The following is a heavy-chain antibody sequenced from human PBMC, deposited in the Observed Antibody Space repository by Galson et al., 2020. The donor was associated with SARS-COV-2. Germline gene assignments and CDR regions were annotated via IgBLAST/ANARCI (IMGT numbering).Heavy chain of an antibody. J-gene: IGHJ4*02. D-gene: IGHD1-26*01. V-gene: IGHV3-30*04. CDR3: ARVHSGSYLGYFAY. Sequence: GGSLRLSCAASGFTFSSYAMHWVRQAPGKGLEWVAVISYDGSNKYYADSVKGRFTISRDNSKNTLYLQMNSLRAEDTAVYYCARVHSGSYLGYFAYWGQGALVTVSS. CDR2: ISYDGSNK. CDR1: GFTFSSYA.